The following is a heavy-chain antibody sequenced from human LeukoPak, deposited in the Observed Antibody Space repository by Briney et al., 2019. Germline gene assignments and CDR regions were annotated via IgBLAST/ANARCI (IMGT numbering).Heavy chain of an antibody. CDR3: ARGPPTSY. J-gene: IGHJ4*02. CDR2: IYHSGST. CDR1: GYSISSGYY. V-gene: IGHV4-38-2*01. Sequence: SETLSLTCAVSGYSISSGYYWGWIRQPPGKGLEWIGSIYHSGSTYYNPSLKSRVTISVDTSKNQFSLKLSSVTAADTAVYYCARGPPTSYWGQGTLVTVSS.